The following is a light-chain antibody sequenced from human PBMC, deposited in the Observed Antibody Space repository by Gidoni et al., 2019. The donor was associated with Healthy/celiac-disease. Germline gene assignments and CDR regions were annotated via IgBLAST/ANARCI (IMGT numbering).Light chain of an antibody. CDR3: QQTYSTPWT. CDR2: AAS. V-gene: IGKV1-39*01. CDR1: QSISSY. Sequence: DIQMTHAASSLSASVGDRVTITCRACQSISSYLNWYQQKPGQAPKLLSYAASSLESGVTSRFSCRGSGTDFTLTISSLQPEDFATYYCQQTYSTPWTFGQGTQVEIK. J-gene: IGKJ1*01.